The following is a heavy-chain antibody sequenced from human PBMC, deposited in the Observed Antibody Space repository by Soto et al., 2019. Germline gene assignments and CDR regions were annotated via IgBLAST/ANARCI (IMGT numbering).Heavy chain of an antibody. CDR3: ASAIVVVPAAMPDYFDY. J-gene: IGHJ4*02. Sequence: GGSLRLSCAASGFTFSSYAMSWVRQAPGKGLEWVSAISGSGGSTYYADSVKGRFTISRDNSKNTLYLQMNSLRAEDTAVYYCASAIVVVPAAMPDYFDYWGQGTLVTVSS. CDR1: GFTFSSYA. V-gene: IGHV3-23*01. CDR2: ISGSGGST. D-gene: IGHD2-2*01.